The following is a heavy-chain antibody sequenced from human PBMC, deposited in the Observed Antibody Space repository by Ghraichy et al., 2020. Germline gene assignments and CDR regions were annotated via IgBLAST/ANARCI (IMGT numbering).Heavy chain of an antibody. Sequence: SETLSLTCTVSGGSISSSSYYWGWIRQPPGKGLEWIGSIYYSGSTYYNPSLKSRVTISVDTSKNQFSLKLSSVTAADTAVYYCAVDGTYYYDSSGYYRRYYYYYYGMDVWGQGTTVTVSS. V-gene: IGHV4-39*01. J-gene: IGHJ6*02. CDR3: AVDGTYYYDSSGYYRRYYYYYYGMDV. D-gene: IGHD3-22*01. CDR2: IYYSGST. CDR1: GGSISSSSYY.